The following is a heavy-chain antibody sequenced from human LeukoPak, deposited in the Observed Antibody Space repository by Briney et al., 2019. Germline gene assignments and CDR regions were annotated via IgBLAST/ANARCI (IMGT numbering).Heavy chain of an antibody. J-gene: IGHJ6*02. CDR3: ARDLVVYGMDV. CDR1: GFTFSSYA. D-gene: IGHD2-15*01. CDR2: IEGSGVRM. Sequence: PGGSLRLSCVASGFTFSSYAMSWVRQAPGRGLEWVSGIEGSGVRMYYADSVKGRFTISRDKSKNTLYLQMNSLRAEDTAVYYCARDLVVYGMDVWGQGTTVTVSS. V-gene: IGHV3-23*01.